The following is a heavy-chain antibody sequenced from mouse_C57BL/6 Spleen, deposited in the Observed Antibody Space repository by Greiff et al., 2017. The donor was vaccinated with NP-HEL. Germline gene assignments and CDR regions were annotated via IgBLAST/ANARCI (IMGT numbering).Heavy chain of an antibody. J-gene: IGHJ4*01. D-gene: IGHD6-1*01. Sequence: VQLQQPGAELVRPGSSVKLSCKASGYTFTSYWMHWVKQRPIQGLEWIGNIDPSDSETHYNQKFKDKATLTVDKSSSTAYMQLSSLTSEDSAVYYCARGEPDYAMDYWGQGTSVTVSS. CDR2: IDPSDSET. CDR3: ARGEPDYAMDY. CDR1: GYTFTSYW. V-gene: IGHV1-52*01.